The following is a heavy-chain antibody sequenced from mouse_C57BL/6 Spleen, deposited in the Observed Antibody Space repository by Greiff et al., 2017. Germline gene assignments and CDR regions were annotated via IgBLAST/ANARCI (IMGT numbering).Heavy chain of an antibody. CDR2: IYPGDGDT. D-gene: IGHD1-1*01. J-gene: IGHJ2*01. Sequence: QVQLQQSGAELVKPGASVKISCTASGFAFSSDWMNWVKQRPGKGLEWIGQIYPGDGDTNYNGKFQGKATLTAGKSSSTAYMQRSSLPSEDSAVDFCAGQWVDFYLDYWGQGTTLTVSS. V-gene: IGHV1-80*01. CDR1: GFAFSSDW. CDR3: AGQWVDFYLDY.